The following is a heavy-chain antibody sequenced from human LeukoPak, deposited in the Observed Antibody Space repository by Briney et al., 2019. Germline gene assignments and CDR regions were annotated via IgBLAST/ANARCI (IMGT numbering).Heavy chain of an antibody. D-gene: IGHD2-2*01. Sequence: ASVKVSRKASGYTFTSYGISWVRQAPGQGLEWMGWISAYNGNTNYAQKLQGRVTMTTDTSTSTAYMELRSLRSDDTAVYYCARDKDIVVVPAALPIEYYYGMDVWGQGTTVTVSS. J-gene: IGHJ6*02. CDR1: GYTFTSYG. CDR3: ARDKDIVVVPAALPIEYYYGMDV. CDR2: ISAYNGNT. V-gene: IGHV1-18*01.